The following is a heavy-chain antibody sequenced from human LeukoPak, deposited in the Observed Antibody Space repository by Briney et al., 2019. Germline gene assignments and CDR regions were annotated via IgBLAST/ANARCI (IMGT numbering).Heavy chain of an antibody. CDR2: IWYDGSNK. V-gene: IGHV3-33*06. J-gene: IGHJ4*02. CDR1: GFTFSSYG. CDR3: AKDGPDGYNWSADY. D-gene: IGHD5-24*01. Sequence: GGSLRLSCAASGFTFSSYGMHWVRQAPGKWLEWVAVIWYDGSNKYYADSVKGRFTISRDNSKNTLYLQMNRLRAEDTAVYYCAKDGPDGYNWSADYWGQGTLVTVSS.